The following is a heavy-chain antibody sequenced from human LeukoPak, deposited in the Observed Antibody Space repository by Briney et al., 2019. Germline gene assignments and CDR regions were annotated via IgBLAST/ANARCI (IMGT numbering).Heavy chain of an antibody. CDR2: IYYSGST. V-gene: IGHV4-59*01. J-gene: IGHJ2*01. CDR3: AKGGSYWYFDL. Sequence: PSETLSLTCTVSVGSISSYYWSWIRQPPGKGLEWIGYIYYSGSTNYNPSLKSRVTISVDTSKNQFSLKLSSVTAADTAVYYCAKGGSYWYFDLWGRGTLVTVSS. CDR1: VGSISSYY. D-gene: IGHD1-26*01.